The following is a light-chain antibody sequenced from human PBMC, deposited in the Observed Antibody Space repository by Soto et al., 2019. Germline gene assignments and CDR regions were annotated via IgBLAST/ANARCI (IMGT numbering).Light chain of an antibody. CDR3: QQYDDLPLT. J-gene: IGKJ4*01. Sequence: DVQTTQSPSSLSASVGDRVTITCQASQDISNYLNWYQQKPGKAPKLLIYDASNVETGVPSRFSGSGSGTDFTFTISSLQPEDIATYYCQQYDDLPLTFGGGTKVYI. CDR2: DAS. CDR1: QDISNY. V-gene: IGKV1-33*01.